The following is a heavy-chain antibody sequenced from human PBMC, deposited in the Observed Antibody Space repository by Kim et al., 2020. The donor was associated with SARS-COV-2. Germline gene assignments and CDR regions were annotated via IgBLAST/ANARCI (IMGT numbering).Heavy chain of an antibody. Sequence: GGSLRLSCATSGFTFENYAIHWVRQSPGKGLEWLSLISGDGTDLRYAASVRGRFTVSKDNSKNSLYLQMITLTTEDTAFYFCAKGSGNFGDPGGYLHSWGQGALVTVS. CDR1: GFTFENYA. D-gene: IGHD4-17*01. J-gene: IGHJ4*02. CDR2: ISGDGTDL. V-gene: IGHV3-43*02. CDR3: AKGSGNFGDPGGYLHS.